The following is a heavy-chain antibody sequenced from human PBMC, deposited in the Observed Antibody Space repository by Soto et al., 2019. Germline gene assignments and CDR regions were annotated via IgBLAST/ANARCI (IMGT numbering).Heavy chain of an antibody. J-gene: IGHJ4*02. V-gene: IGHV1-18*01. CDR2: ISTYGGKT. CDR1: GYAFTVYS. CDR3: ARRYGDPSSSAGYDY. Sequence: QVQLVQSGSEVKKSGASVKLSCKASGYAFTVYSVSWVRQAPGQGLEWLGSISTYGGKTYYIQSLQGRVTMTTDSSTSTVYLDLRSLRPHDTAIYFCARRYGDPSSSAGYDYWGKGTLVTVSS. D-gene: IGHD4-17*01.